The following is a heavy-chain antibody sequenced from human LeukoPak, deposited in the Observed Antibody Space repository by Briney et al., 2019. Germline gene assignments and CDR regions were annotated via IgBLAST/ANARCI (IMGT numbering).Heavy chain of an antibody. D-gene: IGHD3-3*01. Sequence: GGSLRLSCAASGFTFSSYWMHWVRQAPGKGLVWVSRINSDGSSTSYADSVKGRFTISRDNAKNTLYLQMNNLRAEDTAVYYCARVPDYDFWSGYYFDYWGQGTLVTVSS. CDR2: INSDGSST. J-gene: IGHJ4*02. V-gene: IGHV3-74*01. CDR3: ARVPDYDFWSGYYFDY. CDR1: GFTFSSYW.